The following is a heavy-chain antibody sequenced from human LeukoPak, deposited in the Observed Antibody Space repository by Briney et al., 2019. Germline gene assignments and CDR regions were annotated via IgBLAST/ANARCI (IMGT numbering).Heavy chain of an antibody. CDR3: ARDGEGCSKGVCSLFRY. Sequence: PGGSLRLSCAAPGFSFTSYWMTWVRQAPGKGLEWVANINPGGSGRNYVDSVKGRFTISRDNAKNSLYLQMNSLRPEDTAVYYCARDGEGCSKGVCSLFRYWGQGSLVTVSS. CDR1: GFSFTSYW. CDR2: INPGGSGR. V-gene: IGHV3-7*01. J-gene: IGHJ4*02. D-gene: IGHD2-8*01.